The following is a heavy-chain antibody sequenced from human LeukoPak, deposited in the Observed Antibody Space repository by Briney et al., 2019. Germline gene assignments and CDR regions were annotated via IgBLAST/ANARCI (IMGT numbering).Heavy chain of an antibody. CDR2: IYYSGST. CDR3: ARDNWNYGSSMDV. CDR1: GGSVSSGSYY. Sequence: NASETLSLTCTVSGGSVSSGSYYWSWIRQPPGKGLEWIGYIYYSGSTNYNPSLKSRVTISVDTSKNQFSLKLSSVTAADTAVYYCARDNWNYGSSMDVWGQGTTVTVSS. D-gene: IGHD1-7*01. V-gene: IGHV4-61*01. J-gene: IGHJ6*02.